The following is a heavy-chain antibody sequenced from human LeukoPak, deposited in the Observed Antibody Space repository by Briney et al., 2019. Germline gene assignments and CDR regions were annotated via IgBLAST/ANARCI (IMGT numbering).Heavy chain of an antibody. V-gene: IGHV4-34*01. J-gene: IGHJ4*02. CDR2: INHSGST. Sequence: PSETLSLTCAVYGGSFSGYYWSWIRQPPGKGLEWIGEINHSGSTNYNPSLKSRITISVDTSKNQFSLKLSSVTAADTAVYYCARHDAGIAARPFDNWGQGTLATVSS. CDR1: GGSFSGYY. CDR3: ARHDAGIAARPFDN. D-gene: IGHD6-6*01.